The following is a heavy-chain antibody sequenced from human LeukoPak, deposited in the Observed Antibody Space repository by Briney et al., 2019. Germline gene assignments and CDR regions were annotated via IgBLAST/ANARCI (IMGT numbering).Heavy chain of an antibody. Sequence: GGSLRLSCAASGFTFSSYSMNWVRQAPGKGLEWVSSISSSSSYIYYADSVKGRFTISRDNAKNSLYLQMNSLRAEDTAVYYCARAADMYSSGWFYWGQGTLVTVSS. D-gene: IGHD6-19*01. CDR2: ISSSSSYI. CDR1: GFTFSSYS. CDR3: ARAADMYSSGWFY. J-gene: IGHJ4*02. V-gene: IGHV3-21*01.